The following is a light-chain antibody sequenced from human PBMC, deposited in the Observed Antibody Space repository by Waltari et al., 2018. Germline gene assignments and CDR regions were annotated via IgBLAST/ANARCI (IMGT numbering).Light chain of an antibody. J-gene: IGKJ1*01. Sequence: DIQMTQSPSSLSASVGDRVTITCRASQSLSSYLNWYQQKPGKAPKILIYGASSLQSGVPSRFSGSGSGTDFTLTISSLQPEDFATYYCQQSSSTPPWTFGQGTKVEI. CDR1: QSLSSY. V-gene: IGKV1-39*01. CDR2: GAS. CDR3: QQSSSTPPWT.